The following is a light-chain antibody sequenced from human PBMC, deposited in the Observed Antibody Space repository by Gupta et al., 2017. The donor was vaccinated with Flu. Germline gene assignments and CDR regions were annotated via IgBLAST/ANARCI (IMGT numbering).Light chain of an antibody. J-gene: IGKJ4*01. CDR1: HSGTNF. V-gene: IGKV3-11*01. CDR2: AAS. CDR3: QQRFYRGT. Sequence: PEKRATRSGSASHSGTNFLAWDQQKPGQAPRLLIYAASKRATGSPDRFSGSGSGTDFTLSISSLEPEDFATYYCQQRFYRGTFGEGTKVEIQ.